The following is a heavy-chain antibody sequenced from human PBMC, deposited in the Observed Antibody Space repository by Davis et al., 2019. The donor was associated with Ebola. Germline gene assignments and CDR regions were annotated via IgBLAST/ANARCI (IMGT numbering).Heavy chain of an antibody. Sequence: ASVKVSCKASGYTFTSYYMHWVRQAPGQGLEWMGIINPSGGSTNYAQKFQGRVTITADESTSTAYMELSSLRSEDTAVYYCARMDETKLSRTAVEDYWGQGTLLTVSS. J-gene: IGHJ4*02. CDR1: GYTFTSYY. CDR3: ARMDETKLSRTAVEDY. D-gene: IGHD6-19*01. CDR2: INPSGGST. V-gene: IGHV1-46*01.